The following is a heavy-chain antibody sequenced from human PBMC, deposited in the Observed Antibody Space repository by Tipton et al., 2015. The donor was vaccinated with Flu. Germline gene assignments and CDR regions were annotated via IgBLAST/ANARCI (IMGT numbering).Heavy chain of an antibody. Sequence: VQLVQSGGGLVQPGGSLRLSCAASGFIFSDYWMAWVRQAPGKGLEWAANINYDGSTIYYVDSVKGRFTISRDNAKKSLYLQMNNLRAEDTAVYYCTRRLVEDWGQGTQVTVSS. CDR3: TRRLVED. CDR2: INYDGSTI. J-gene: IGHJ4*02. V-gene: IGHV3-7*01. CDR1: GFIFSDYW.